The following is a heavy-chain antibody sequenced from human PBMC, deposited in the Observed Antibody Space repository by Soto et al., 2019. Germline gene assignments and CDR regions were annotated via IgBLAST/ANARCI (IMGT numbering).Heavy chain of an antibody. V-gene: IGHV1-18*01. J-gene: IGHJ5*02. CDR3: ARGDCTGGTCYSGPPLNWLDP. CDR1: GFTFTTSG. Sequence: QVQLVQSGAEVKKPGASVKVSCKASGFTFTTSGINWVRQAPGQGLEWMGWISAYNGNTNYAQKFQGRVTMTTDTSTSTAYMGLRSLTSDDTAVYYCARGDCTGGTCYSGPPLNWLDPWGQGTLVTVST. CDR2: ISAYNGNT. D-gene: IGHD2-15*01.